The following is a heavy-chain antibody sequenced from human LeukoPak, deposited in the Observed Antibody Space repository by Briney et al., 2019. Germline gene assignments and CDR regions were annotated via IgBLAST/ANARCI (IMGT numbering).Heavy chain of an antibody. V-gene: IGHV4-59*08. D-gene: IGHD3-22*01. CDR2: IYYRGST. J-gene: IGHJ4*02. CDR3: ARHGSGYYSPYFDY. CDR1: GGSISSYY. Sequence: SETLSLTCTVSGGSISSYYWSWIRQPPGKGLEWIGYIYYRGSTNYNPSLESRVTISVDTSKNQFSLKLSSVTAADPAVYYCARHGSGYYSPYFDYWGQGTLVTVSS.